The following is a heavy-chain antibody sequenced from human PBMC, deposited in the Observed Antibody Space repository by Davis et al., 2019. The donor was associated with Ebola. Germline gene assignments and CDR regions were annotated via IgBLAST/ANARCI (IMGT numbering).Heavy chain of an antibody. CDR1: GGSFSDYY. J-gene: IGHJ1*01. D-gene: IGHD3-22*01. CDR3: ARQTYYYDRNGHSRAFEN. Sequence: SETLSLTCAGYGGSFSDYYWSWIRQPPGKGLEWIGEINHGGSTNYSPSLNSRVTISIDTSKNQFSLKVTSVTAADTAVYYCARQTYYYDRNGHSRAFENWGQGSLVTVSS. CDR2: INHGGST. V-gene: IGHV4-34*01.